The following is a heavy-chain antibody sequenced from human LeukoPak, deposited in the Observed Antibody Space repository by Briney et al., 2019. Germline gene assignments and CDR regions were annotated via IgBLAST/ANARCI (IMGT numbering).Heavy chain of an antibody. CDR1: GVSFSGYY. CDR3: ARAGAAGVLDY. CDR2: INHSGST. V-gene: IGHV4-34*01. Sequence: SETLSLTCAVYGVSFSGYYWSWIRQPPGKGLEWIGEINHSGSTNYNPSLKSRVTISVDTSKNQFSLKLSSVTAADTAVYYCARAGAAGVLDYWGQGTLVTVSS. D-gene: IGHD6-13*01. J-gene: IGHJ4*02.